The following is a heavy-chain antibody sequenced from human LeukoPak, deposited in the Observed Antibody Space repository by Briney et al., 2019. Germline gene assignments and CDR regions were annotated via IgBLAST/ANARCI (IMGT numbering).Heavy chain of an antibody. J-gene: IGHJ4*02. Sequence: ASVKVSCKASGYTFTGYYMHWVRQAPGQGLEWMGWINPNSGGTNYAQKFQGRVTMTRDTSISTAYMELSRLRSDDTAVYYCARDRSAGYSSGWETIDYWGQGTLVTVSS. CDR2: INPNSGGT. V-gene: IGHV1-2*02. CDR3: ARDRSAGYSSGWETIDY. CDR1: GYTFTGYY. D-gene: IGHD6-19*01.